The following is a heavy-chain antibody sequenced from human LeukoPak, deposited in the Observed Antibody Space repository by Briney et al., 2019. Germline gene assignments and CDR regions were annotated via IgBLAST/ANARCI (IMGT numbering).Heavy chain of an antibody. J-gene: IGHJ4*02. CDR2: ISYGGST. CDR1: GGSISSYY. V-gene: IGHV4-59*08. D-gene: IGHD3-16*01. Sequence: SETLSLTCTVSGGSISSYYWSWIRDSPGKGLQWIGYISYGGSTNYDPSLKSRLTMSVDTSKNQFSLKLRSVTAADTAVYYCARFGSDSYGYKYYFDYWGQGARVTVSS. CDR3: ARFGSDSYGYKYYFDY.